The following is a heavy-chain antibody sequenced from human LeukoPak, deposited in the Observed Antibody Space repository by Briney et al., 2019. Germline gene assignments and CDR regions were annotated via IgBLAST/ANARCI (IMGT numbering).Heavy chain of an antibody. CDR3: TRGSIAYYYMDV. Sequence: SETLSLTCTVSGGSIGSYYWSWIRQPPGKGLEWIGNIYYSGSTNYNPSLKSRVTTSVDTSKNQFSLKLSSVTAADTAVYYCTRGSIAYYYMDVWGKGTTVTISS. D-gene: IGHD3-22*01. J-gene: IGHJ6*03. CDR1: GGSIGSYY. CDR2: IYYSGST. V-gene: IGHV4-59*01.